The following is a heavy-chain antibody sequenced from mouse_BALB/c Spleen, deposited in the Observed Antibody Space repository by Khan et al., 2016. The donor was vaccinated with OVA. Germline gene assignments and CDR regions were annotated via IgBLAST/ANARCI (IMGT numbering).Heavy chain of an antibody. D-gene: IGHD2-14*01. J-gene: IGHJ3*01. Sequence: QVQLKQSGAELARPGASVKMSCKASGYTFTSYTIHWIKLRPGQGLEWIGYINPSNNYTNYNQKFKDKATLTADKSSTTAYMQLSSLTSDDSAVYNCVXDGAYYRNDGWFAYWGQGTLVTVSA. V-gene: IGHV1-4*01. CDR3: VXDGAYYRNDGWFAY. CDR2: INPSNNYT. CDR1: GYTFTSYT.